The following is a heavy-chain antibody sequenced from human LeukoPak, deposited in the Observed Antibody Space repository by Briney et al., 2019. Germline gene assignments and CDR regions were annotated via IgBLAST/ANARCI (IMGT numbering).Heavy chain of an antibody. CDR3: ARGDGYNFFDY. D-gene: IGHD5-24*01. CDR2: ISGSGGST. J-gene: IGHJ4*02. V-gene: IGHV3-23*01. Sequence: GRSLRLSCAASGFTFSSYAMSWVRQAPGKGLEWVSAISGSGGSTYYADSVKGRFTISRDNSKNTLYLQMKSLRAEDTAVYYCARGDGYNFFDYWGQGTLVTVSS. CDR1: GFTFSSYA.